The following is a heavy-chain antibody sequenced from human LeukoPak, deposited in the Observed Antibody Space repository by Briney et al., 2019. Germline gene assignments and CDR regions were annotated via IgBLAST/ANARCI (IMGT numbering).Heavy chain of an antibody. D-gene: IGHD2-15*01. CDR1: EYRFSDYY. Sequence: ASVKVSCKTSEYRFSDYYMHWVRQAPGQGLEWMGWVNSNSGGTHYAQKFEGRVTMTRDTSISTAYMELSRLKSDDTAVYYCARGYCSGGSCYHFESWGQGTLVTVSS. V-gene: IGHV1-2*02. CDR3: ARGYCSGGSCYHFES. J-gene: IGHJ4*02. CDR2: VNSNSGGT.